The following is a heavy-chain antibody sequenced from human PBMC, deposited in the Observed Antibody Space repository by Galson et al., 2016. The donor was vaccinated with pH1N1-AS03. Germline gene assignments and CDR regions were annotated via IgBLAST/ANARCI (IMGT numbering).Heavy chain of an antibody. CDR2: MSYEGTTT. CDR1: GFMFTHYS. J-gene: IGHJ3*02. V-gene: IGHV3-30-3*01. Sequence: SLRLSCAASGFMFTHYSMHWVRQAPGKGLEWVAVMSYEGTTTYYADSVKGRFTISRDNSKSTLYLQMNSLRTEDTALYYCAREEGGFGSNWLQTDAFDIWGQGTMVTASS. CDR3: AREEGGFGSNWLQTDAFDI. D-gene: IGHD6-13*01.